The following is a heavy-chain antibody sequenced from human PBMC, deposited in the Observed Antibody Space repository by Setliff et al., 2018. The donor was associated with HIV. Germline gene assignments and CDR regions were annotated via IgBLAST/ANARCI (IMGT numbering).Heavy chain of an antibody. CDR3: ARQRDFDWLLQNYYYMDV. Sequence: LSLTCIVSGGSINSTSYYWGWIRQPPGQGLEWIGSISYSGDTFYNTSLKTRITISVDTSKNHLSLKVSSLTAADTAVYYCARQRDFDWLLQNYYYMDVWGKGATVTVSS. CDR1: GGSINSTSYY. V-gene: IGHV4-39*07. D-gene: IGHD3-9*01. CDR2: ISYSGDT. J-gene: IGHJ6*03.